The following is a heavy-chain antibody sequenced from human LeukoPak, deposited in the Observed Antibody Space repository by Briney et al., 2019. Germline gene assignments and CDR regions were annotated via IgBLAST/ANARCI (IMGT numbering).Heavy chain of an antibody. CDR2: ISAYNGNT. D-gene: IGHD2-15*01. J-gene: IGHJ5*02. V-gene: IGHV1-18*01. CDR3: ARDTDCSGGSCYSEGWFDP. Sequence: ASVKVSCKASGYTFTSYGISWVRQAPGPGLEWMGWISAYNGNTNYAQKLQGRVTMTTDTSTSTAYMELRSLRSDDTAVYYCARDTDCSGGSCYSEGWFDPWGQGTLVTVSS. CDR1: GYTFTSYG.